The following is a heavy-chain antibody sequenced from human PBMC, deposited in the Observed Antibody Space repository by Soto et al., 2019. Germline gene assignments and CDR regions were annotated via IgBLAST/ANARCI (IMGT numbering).Heavy chain of an antibody. Sequence: GSLRLSCAASAFTFSTYWMSWVRQAPGKGLEWVANIKQDGSEKYYVDSVKGRFTISRDNAKNSLYLQMNSLRAEDTAVYYCARGSTYYYDSSGYYIYYFDYWGQGTLVTVSS. D-gene: IGHD3-22*01. CDR3: ARGSTYYYDSSGYYIYYFDY. CDR1: AFTFSTYW. V-gene: IGHV3-7*03. CDR2: IKQDGSEK. J-gene: IGHJ4*02.